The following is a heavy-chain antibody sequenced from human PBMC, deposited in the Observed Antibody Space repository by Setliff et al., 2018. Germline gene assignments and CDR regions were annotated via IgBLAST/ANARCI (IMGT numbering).Heavy chain of an antibody. CDR3: ARGGGSVLPNYYYFNYMDV. J-gene: IGHJ6*03. Sequence: SETLSLTCAVYGGSFSNYYWSWIRQPPGKGLEWIGEINHSGSTNYNQSLKSRVTLSVDTSKNQFSLQLTSVTAADTAIYYCARGGGSVLPNYYYFNYMDVRGKGTTVTVSS. D-gene: IGHD2-15*01. V-gene: IGHV4-34*01. CDR2: INHSGST. CDR1: GGSFSNYY.